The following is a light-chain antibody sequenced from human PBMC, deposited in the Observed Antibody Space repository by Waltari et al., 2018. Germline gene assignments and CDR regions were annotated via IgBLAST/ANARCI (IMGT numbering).Light chain of an antibody. Sequence: SYVLTQPPSVSVAPGQTARISCGGDDIGSKSILWYQQRPVQAPVLVVYDNSDRPSGSPGRFSGSNSWNTATLTIGRVQAGDEADYYCQVWDSNSDQSVFGGGTYLTVL. CDR1: DIGSKS. CDR2: DNS. V-gene: IGLV3-21*02. CDR3: QVWDSNSDQSV. J-gene: IGLJ3*02.